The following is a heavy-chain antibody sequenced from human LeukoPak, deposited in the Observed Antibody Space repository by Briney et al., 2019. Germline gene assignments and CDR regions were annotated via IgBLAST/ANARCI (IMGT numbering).Heavy chain of an antibody. CDR1: GGSISSYY. CDR3: ARHTSGYPDY. V-gene: IGHV4-59*08. CDR2: IYYSGST. D-gene: IGHD3-3*01. Sequence: SETLSLTCTVSGGSISSYYWSWIRQPPGKGLEWIGYIYYSGSTNYNPPLKSRVTISVDTSKNQFSLKLSSVTAADTAVYYCARHTSGYPDYWGQGTLVTVSS. J-gene: IGHJ4*02.